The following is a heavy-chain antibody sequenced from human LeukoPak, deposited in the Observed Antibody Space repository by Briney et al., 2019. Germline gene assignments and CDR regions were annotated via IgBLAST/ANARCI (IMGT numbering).Heavy chain of an antibody. CDR3: AKVSPISPSGYLDY. CDR1: GFTCSSYG. V-gene: IGHV3-30*02. Sequence: GGSLRLSCAASGFTCSSYGMHWVRQAPGKGLDWVAFIRYDGSIKDHADSVKGRFTISRDNSKNTLFLQMNSLRDEDTAMYYCAKVSPISPSGYLDYWGQGTPVTVSS. D-gene: IGHD3-3*01. CDR2: IRYDGSIK. J-gene: IGHJ4*02.